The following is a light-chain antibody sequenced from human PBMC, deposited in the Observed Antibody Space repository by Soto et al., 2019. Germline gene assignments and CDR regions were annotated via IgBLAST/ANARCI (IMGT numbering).Light chain of an antibody. J-gene: IGKJ4*01. Sequence: DSQMTQYPSTLSASIGDRVTITCRAGQSISSWLAWYQQKPGKAPKLLISKASTLQSGVPPRFSGSGSGTEFALTISSLQPDDFATYYCQQYESYPMTFGGGPKVAIK. CDR2: KAS. CDR3: QQYESYPMT. CDR1: QSISSW. V-gene: IGKV1-5*03.